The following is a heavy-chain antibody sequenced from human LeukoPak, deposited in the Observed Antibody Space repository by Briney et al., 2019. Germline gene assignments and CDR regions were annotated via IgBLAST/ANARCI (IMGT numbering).Heavy chain of an antibody. V-gene: IGHV1-69*06. D-gene: IGHD1-7*01. CDR2: IIPIFGTA. CDR3: ARAPRVPRELPLYYYYYMDV. Sequence: ASVKVSCKASGGTFSSYAISWVRQAPGQGLEWMGGIIPIFGTANYAQKFQGRVTITADNSKSTLYVQMNSLRAEDTAVYYCARAPRVPRELPLYYYYYMDVWGKGTTVTISS. CDR1: GGTFSSYA. J-gene: IGHJ6*03.